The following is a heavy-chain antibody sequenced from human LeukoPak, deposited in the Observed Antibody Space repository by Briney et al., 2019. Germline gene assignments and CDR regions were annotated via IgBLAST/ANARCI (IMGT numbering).Heavy chain of an antibody. CDR2: IYSGGYT. CDR3: AKDALDCSSTSCYAPMDY. V-gene: IGHV3-53*01. Sequence: GGSLRLSCAASGFTVSSNYMSWVRQAPGKGLEWVSVIYSGGYTYYADSVKGRFTISRDNSKNTLYFQMNSLRAEDTAVYYCAKDALDCSSTSCYAPMDYWGQGTLVTVSS. CDR1: GFTVSSNY. D-gene: IGHD2-2*01. J-gene: IGHJ4*02.